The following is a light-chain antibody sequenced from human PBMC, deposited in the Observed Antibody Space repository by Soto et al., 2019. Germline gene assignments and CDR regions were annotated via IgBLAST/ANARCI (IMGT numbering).Light chain of an antibody. Sequence: DSQMTQSPSTLSASVGDRVTISCRASRDISQFLAWYQQEPGKAPKLLIYDVSTLESGVPSRFSGTGSGTEFTLTISSLQPEDFATYYCQQLNSYPRVTFGQGTRLEIK. CDR1: RDISQF. V-gene: IGKV1-5*01. CDR3: QQLNSYPRVT. J-gene: IGKJ5*01. CDR2: DVS.